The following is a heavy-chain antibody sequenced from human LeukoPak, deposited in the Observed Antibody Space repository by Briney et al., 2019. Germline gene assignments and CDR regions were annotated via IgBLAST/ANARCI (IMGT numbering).Heavy chain of an antibody. CDR2: ISGSGGST. Sequence: GGSLRLSCAASGFTFSSYAMSWVRQAPGKGLEWVSTISGSGGSTYYADSVKGRFTISRDNSKNTLYLQMNSLRAEDTAVYYCAKDLSGYYGDMGFDYWGQGTLVTVSS. V-gene: IGHV3-23*01. D-gene: IGHD3-10*01. CDR1: GFTFSSYA. CDR3: AKDLSGYYGDMGFDY. J-gene: IGHJ4*02.